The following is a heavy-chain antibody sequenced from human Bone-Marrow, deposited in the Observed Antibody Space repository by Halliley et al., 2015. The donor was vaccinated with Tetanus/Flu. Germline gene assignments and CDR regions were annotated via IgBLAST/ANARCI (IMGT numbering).Heavy chain of an antibody. J-gene: IGHJ4*02. D-gene: IGHD7-27*01. Sequence: QLVQSGAEVKKPGESLKISCQGSGYSFTNYFIGWVRQRPGEGLEWMGLIYPGDSDTRYNSSFQGHVTISADKSINTAYLQWSSLKASATAIYYCAVLLLTGVVFWGQGTLVTVSS. CDR2: IYPGDSDT. CDR1: GYSFTNYF. CDR3: AVLLLTGVVF. V-gene: IGHV5-51*03.